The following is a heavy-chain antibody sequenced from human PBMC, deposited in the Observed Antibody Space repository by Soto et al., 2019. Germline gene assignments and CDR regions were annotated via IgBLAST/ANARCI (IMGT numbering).Heavy chain of an antibody. V-gene: IGHV3-23*01. D-gene: IGHD5-18*01. CDR1: GFTFSSYA. Sequence: LRLSCAASGFTFSSYAMSWVRQAPGKGLEWVSAISGSGGSTYYADSVKGRFTISRDNSKNTLYLQMNSLRAEDTAVYYCAKAPGYSYGQPDFDYWGQGTLVTVSS. CDR3: AKAPGYSYGQPDFDY. CDR2: ISGSGGST. J-gene: IGHJ4*02.